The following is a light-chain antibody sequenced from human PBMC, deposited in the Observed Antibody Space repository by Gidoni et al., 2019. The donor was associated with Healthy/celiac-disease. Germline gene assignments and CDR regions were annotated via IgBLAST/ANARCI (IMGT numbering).Light chain of an antibody. CDR2: DAS. V-gene: IGKV3-11*01. CDR1: QSVSSY. Sequence: IVLTQSPATLSLSPGERATLSCRASQSVSSYLAWYQQKPGKAPRLLIYDASNRATGIPARLSGSGSGTDFTLTISSLEHEDFAVYYCQQRSNWSFTFGPGTKVDIK. J-gene: IGKJ3*01. CDR3: QQRSNWSFT.